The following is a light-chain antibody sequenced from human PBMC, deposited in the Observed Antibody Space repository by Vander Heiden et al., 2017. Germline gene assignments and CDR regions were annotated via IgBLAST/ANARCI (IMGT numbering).Light chain of an antibody. CDR1: QDISNY. V-gene: IGKV1-33*01. CDR3: QQYDNLPLT. CDR2: DAS. J-gene: IGKJ3*01. Sequence: DIQMTQSPSSLSASVGDRVTITCQASQDISNYLNWYQQKPGKAPKLLIYDASNLETGVPSRFSGSGSGTDFTLTISSLQPEDIATYYCQQYDNLPLTFGPGTKVXIK.